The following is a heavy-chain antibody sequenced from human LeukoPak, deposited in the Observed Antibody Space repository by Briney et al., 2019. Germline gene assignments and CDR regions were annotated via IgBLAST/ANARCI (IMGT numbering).Heavy chain of an antibody. D-gene: IGHD4-23*01. J-gene: IGHJ4*02. Sequence: GGSLRLSCAASGFTFNRYDMRWIRQAPGKGLEWVALIWYDGSNKYYPDSVKGRFTISRDNSKNTLYLQMNSLRAEDTAVYYCARYVGGGNSGGFDYWGQGTLVSVSS. V-gene: IGHV3-33*01. CDR2: IWYDGSNK. CDR3: ARYVGGGNSGGFDY. CDR1: GFTFNRYD.